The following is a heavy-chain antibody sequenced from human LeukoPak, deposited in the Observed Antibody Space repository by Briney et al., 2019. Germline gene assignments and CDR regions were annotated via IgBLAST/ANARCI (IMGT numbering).Heavy chain of an antibody. D-gene: IGHD1-1*01. Sequence: GRSLRLSCAASGFTFDDYAMHWVRQAPGKGLEWVSGISWNSGSIGYADSVKGRFTISRDNAKNSLYLQMNSLRAEDMALYYCAKRDWNDYYFDYWGQGTLVTVSS. CDR3: AKRDWNDYYFDY. V-gene: IGHV3-9*03. J-gene: IGHJ4*02. CDR2: ISWNSGSI. CDR1: GFTFDDYA.